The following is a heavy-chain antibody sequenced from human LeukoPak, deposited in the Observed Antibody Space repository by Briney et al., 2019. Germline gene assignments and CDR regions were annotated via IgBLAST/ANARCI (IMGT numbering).Heavy chain of an antibody. J-gene: IGHJ4*02. CDR2: INHRGII. CDR3: ARGELGPRLSL. D-gene: IGHD1-26*01. V-gene: IGHV4-34*01. Sequence: SQTLSLTCAVYGGSFSGYYWSWIRQPPGKGLEWIGEINHRGIINYNPSLKSRVTTSVDTSNSQFSLTLNSVTAADTAVYYCARGELGPRLSLWGQGTLVTVSS. CDR1: GGSFSGYY.